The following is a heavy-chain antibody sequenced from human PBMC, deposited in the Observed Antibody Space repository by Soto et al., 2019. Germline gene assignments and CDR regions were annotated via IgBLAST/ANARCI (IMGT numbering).Heavy chain of an antibody. Sequence: PGGSLRLSCAASGFAFSTYLMHWVRQAPGKGLMWVSRIKFDGSSTYYGDSVKGRFTISRDDAKNTLFLQMNGLRVDDTAVYYCARGAKNVYAMDVWGQGTTVTVSS. CDR1: GFAFSTYL. D-gene: IGHD1-1*01. V-gene: IGHV3-74*01. J-gene: IGHJ6*02. CDR3: ARGAKNVYAMDV. CDR2: IKFDGSST.